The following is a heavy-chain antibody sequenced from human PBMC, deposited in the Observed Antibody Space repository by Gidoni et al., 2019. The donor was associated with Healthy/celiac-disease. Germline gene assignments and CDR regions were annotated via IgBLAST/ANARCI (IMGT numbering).Heavy chain of an antibody. CDR3: ARRANYDFWSGYGWFDP. D-gene: IGHD3-3*01. CDR1: GGSFSGYY. V-gene: IGHV4-34*01. CDR2: INHSGST. J-gene: IGHJ5*02. Sequence: VQLPQWGAGLLKPSETLSLTCAVYGGSFSGYYWSWIRPPPGKGLEWSGEINHSGSTNYNPSLKSRVTISVDTSKNQFSLKLSSVTAADTAVYYCARRANYDFWSGYGWFDPWGQGTLVTVSS.